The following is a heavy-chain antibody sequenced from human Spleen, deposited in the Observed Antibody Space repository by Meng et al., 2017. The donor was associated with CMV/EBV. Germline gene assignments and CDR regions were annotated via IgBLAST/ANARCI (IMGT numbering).Heavy chain of an antibody. V-gene: IGHV4-59*01. D-gene: IGHD3-3*01. CDR3: ARDRRPYHDFWSGNYENNYYGLDV. CDR2: TYYSGTT. CDR1: YY. J-gene: IGHJ6*02. Sequence: YYWTWIRQPPGKGLEWIGYTYYSGTTNYNPSLKSRVTISEDTSSNQFSLKLSSVTAADTAVYYCARDRRPYHDFWSGNYENNYYGLDVWGQGTLVTVSS.